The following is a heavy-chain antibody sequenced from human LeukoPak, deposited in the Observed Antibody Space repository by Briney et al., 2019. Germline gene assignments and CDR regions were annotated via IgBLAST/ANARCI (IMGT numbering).Heavy chain of an antibody. CDR3: AKDVLGGDWYLGQTDY. CDR2: ISGSGGST. V-gene: IGHV3-23*01. Sequence: GGSLRLSCAASGFTFSSYAMSWVRQAPGKGLEWVSAISGSGGSTYYADSVKGRFTISRDNSKNTLYLQMNSLRAEDTAVYYCAKDVLGGDWYLGQTDYWGQGTLVTVSS. D-gene: IGHD3-9*01. CDR1: GFTFSSYA. J-gene: IGHJ4*02.